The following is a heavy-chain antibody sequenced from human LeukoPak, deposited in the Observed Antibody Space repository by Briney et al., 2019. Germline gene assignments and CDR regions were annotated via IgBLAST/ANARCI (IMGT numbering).Heavy chain of an antibody. CDR1: GFTVSSNY. Sequence: GGSLRLSCAASGFTVSSNYMSWVRQAPGKGLEWVSVIYSGGSTYYADSVKGRFTISRDNSKNTLYLQMNSLRAEDTAVYYCARSDGSGSYPVDYWGQGTLVTVSS. V-gene: IGHV3-66*01. CDR2: IYSGGST. D-gene: IGHD3-10*01. CDR3: ARSDGSGSYPVDY. J-gene: IGHJ4*02.